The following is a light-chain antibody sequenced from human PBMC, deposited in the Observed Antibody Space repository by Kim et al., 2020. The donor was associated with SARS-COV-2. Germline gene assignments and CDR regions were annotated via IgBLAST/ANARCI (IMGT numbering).Light chain of an antibody. CDR1: SSDVGGYNY. V-gene: IGLV2-14*03. Sequence: QSALTQPASVSGSPGQSITISCTGTSSDVGGYNYVSWYQQHPGKAPKLMICDVSNRPSGISNRFSGSKSGNTASLTISGLQAEDETDYYCSSYTSSSTYWVFGGGTQLTVL. CDR2: DVS. J-gene: IGLJ3*02. CDR3: SSYTSSSTYWV.